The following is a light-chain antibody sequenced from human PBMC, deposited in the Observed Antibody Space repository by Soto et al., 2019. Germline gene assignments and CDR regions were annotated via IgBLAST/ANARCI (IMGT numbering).Light chain of an antibody. CDR1: SSDVGSYNY. J-gene: IGLJ3*02. V-gene: IGLV2-14*01. CDR2: EVS. Sequence: QSALTQPASVSGSPGQSITISCTGTSSDVGSYNYVSWYQQHPGKAPKLMIYEVSDRPSGISSRFSGSKSGNTASLTISGLQTEDEADYYCISYIPSTTTHWVFGGGTKLTVL. CDR3: ISYIPSTTTHWV.